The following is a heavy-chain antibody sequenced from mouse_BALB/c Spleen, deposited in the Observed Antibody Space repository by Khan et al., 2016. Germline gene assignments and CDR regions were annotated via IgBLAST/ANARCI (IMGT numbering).Heavy chain of an antibody. CDR3: ARSSITTATWFAY. J-gene: IGHJ3*01. CDR2: ISNGGGST. D-gene: IGHD1-2*01. V-gene: IGHV5-12*02. CDR1: GFTFSDYY. Sequence: EVELVESGGGLVQPGGSLKLSCATSGFTFSDYYMYWVRQTPEKRLEWVAYISNGGGSTYYPDTVKGRFTISRDNAKNTLYLQMSRLKSEDTAMSYYARSSITTATWFAYWGQGTLVTVSA.